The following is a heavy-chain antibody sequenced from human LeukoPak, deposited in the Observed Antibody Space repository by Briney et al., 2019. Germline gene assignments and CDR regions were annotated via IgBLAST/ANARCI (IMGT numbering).Heavy chain of an antibody. V-gene: IGHV3-66*01. Sequence: PGGSLRLSCAASGFTFSSYAMSWVRQAPGKGLEWVSVIYSGGSTYYADSVKGRFTISRDNSKNTLYLQMNSLRAEDTAVYYCARGQYYYDSSGYYQTSRAFDIWGQGTMVTVSS. D-gene: IGHD3-22*01. CDR1: GFTFSSYA. CDR2: IYSGGST. J-gene: IGHJ3*02. CDR3: ARGQYYYDSSGYYQTSRAFDI.